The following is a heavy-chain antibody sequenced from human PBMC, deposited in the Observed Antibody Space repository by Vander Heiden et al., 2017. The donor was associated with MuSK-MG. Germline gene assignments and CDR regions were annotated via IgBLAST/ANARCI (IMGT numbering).Heavy chain of an antibody. Sequence: QVQLQQWGAGLLKPSETLSLTCAVYGGSFSGYYWSWIRQPPGKGLELIGEINHSGSTNYNPSLKSRVTISVDTSKNQFSLKLSSVTAAETAVYYCASPAGYCSGGSCYDAFDIWGQGTMVTVSS. D-gene: IGHD2-15*01. CDR3: ASPAGYCSGGSCYDAFDI. CDR1: GGSFSGYY. J-gene: IGHJ3*02. V-gene: IGHV4-34*01. CDR2: INHSGST.